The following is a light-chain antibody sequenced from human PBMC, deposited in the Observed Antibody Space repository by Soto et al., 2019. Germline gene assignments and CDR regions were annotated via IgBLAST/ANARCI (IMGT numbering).Light chain of an antibody. V-gene: IGLV2-11*01. CDR2: DVN. Sequence: QSALTQPRSVSGSPGQSVTISCTGTSSDVGGYDYVSWYQQHPGKAPKLMIFDVNKRPSGVPDRLSGSKSGNTASLTISGLQAEDEADYSCFSYAGSRVFGGGTTLTVL. CDR3: FSYAGSRV. CDR1: SSDVGGYDY. J-gene: IGLJ2*01.